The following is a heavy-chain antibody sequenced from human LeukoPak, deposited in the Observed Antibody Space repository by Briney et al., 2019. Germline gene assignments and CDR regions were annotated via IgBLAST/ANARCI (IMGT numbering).Heavy chain of an antibody. CDR1: GFTFDDYA. CDR3: AKAPLGIAAPQYFQH. J-gene: IGHJ1*01. CDR2: ISWNSGSI. V-gene: IGHV3-9*01. Sequence: GGSLRLSCAASGFTFDDYAMHWVRQAPGKGLEWASGISWNSGSIGYADSVKGRFTISRDNAKNSLYLQMNSLRAEDTALYYCAKAPLGIAAPQYFQHWGQGTLVTVSS. D-gene: IGHD6-13*01.